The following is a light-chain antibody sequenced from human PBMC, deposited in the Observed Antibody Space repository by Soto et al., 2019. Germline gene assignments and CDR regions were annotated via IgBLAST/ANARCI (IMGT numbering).Light chain of an antibody. CDR3: MQSTQLPPN. Sequence: DVVMTQTPLSLSVAPGQPASISCKSSQSLLHITGETFLFWYLQKPGQSPQLLIYEVSTRVSGVPDRFSGSGSGKDFTLEISRVETDDVGIYYFMQSTQLPPNFGQGTRLEIK. J-gene: IGKJ5*01. CDR2: EVS. CDR1: QSLLHITGETF. V-gene: IGKV2D-29*02.